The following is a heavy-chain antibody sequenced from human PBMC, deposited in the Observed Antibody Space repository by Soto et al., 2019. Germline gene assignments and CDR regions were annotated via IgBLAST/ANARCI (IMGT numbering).Heavy chain of an antibody. CDR1: GFTFSSYS. CDR2: ISSSSSTI. D-gene: IGHD6-6*01. Sequence: GGSLRLSCAASGFTFSSYSMNWVRQAPGKGLEWVSYISSSSSTIYYADSVKGRFTISRDNAKNSLYLQMNSLRDEDTAVYYCARDYAAARTPYYYYDMDFWGQGTTVTVSS. J-gene: IGHJ6*02. CDR3: ARDYAAARTPYYYYDMDF. V-gene: IGHV3-48*02.